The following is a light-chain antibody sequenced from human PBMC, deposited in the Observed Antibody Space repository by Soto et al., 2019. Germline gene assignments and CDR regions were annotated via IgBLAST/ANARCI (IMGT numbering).Light chain of an antibody. Sequence: AIRMTQSPSSFSASTGDRVTITCRARQGISSYLAWYQQKPGKAPKLLIYAASTLQSGVPSRFSGSGSGTDFTLTISCLQSEDFATYYCQQYYSYPRLTFGGGTKVEIK. CDR3: QQYYSYPRLT. V-gene: IGKV1-8*01. CDR1: QGISSY. J-gene: IGKJ4*01. CDR2: AAS.